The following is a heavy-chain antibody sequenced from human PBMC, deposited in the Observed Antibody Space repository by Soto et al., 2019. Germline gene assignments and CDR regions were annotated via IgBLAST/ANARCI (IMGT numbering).Heavy chain of an antibody. D-gene: IGHD1-7*01. CDR3: TRASWPQLHGDC. CDR1: GFTFSTYA. V-gene: IGHV3-30*09. J-gene: IGHJ4*02. Sequence: QVQLVESGGGVVQPGRSLRLSCAASGFTFSTYAMHWVRQAPGKGLEWVALISYDGGNKYYADSVKGRFAISRDNSKNTLYLQIDSLRTEDTAMYYCTRASWPQLHGDCWGQGTLVTVAS. CDR2: ISYDGGNK.